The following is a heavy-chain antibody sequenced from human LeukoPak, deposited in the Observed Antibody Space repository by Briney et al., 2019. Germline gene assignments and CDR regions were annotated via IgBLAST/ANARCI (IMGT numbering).Heavy chain of an antibody. J-gene: IGHJ3*01. Sequence: SETLSLTCTVSGGSISSGSYYWSWIRQPAGKGLEWIGRIYTSGTTNYNPSLKSRVTISIDMSKNQFSLKLTSVTAADTAVYYCARDRGVELGTAFDVWGQGTIVTVSS. D-gene: IGHD7-27*01. CDR2: IYTSGTT. CDR1: GGSISSGSYY. CDR3: ARDRGVELGTAFDV. V-gene: IGHV4-61*02.